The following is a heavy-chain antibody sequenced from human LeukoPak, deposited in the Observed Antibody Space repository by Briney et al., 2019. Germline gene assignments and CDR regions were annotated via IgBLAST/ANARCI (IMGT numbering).Heavy chain of an antibody. CDR3: ARDHTLPIAAAGTPWFDP. CDR2: IYTSGST. D-gene: IGHD6-13*01. J-gene: IGHJ5*02. CDR1: GSSISSFY. Sequence: PSETLSLTCTVSGSSISSFYWSWLRQPAGKGLEWIGRIYTSGSTNHNPSLKSRVTISVDTSKNQFSLKLSSVTAADTAVYYCARDHTLPIAAAGTPWFDPWGQGTLVTVSS. V-gene: IGHV4-4*07.